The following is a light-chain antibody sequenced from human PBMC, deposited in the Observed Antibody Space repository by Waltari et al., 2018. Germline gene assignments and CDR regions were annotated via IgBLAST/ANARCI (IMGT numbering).Light chain of an antibody. CDR3: QQYYSTPRT. V-gene: IGKV4-1*01. CDR1: QSVLYSSNNKNY. Sequence: DIVMTQSPDSLAVSLGERATINCKSSQSVLYSSNNKNYLAWYQQKPGQPPKLLIYLASTRESGVPDRFSGSGSGTDFTLTISSLQAEDVAVYYCQQYYSTPRTFGKGTKVEIK. CDR2: LAS. J-gene: IGKJ1*01.